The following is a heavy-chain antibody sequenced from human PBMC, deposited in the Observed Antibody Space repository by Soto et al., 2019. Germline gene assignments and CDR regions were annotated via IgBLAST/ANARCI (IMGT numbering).Heavy chain of an antibody. CDR3: ARQFSVYGDYGRYFDF. V-gene: IGHV4-39*01. Sequence: SETLCLTSTVSGGSSGGSGYYWGCIRQPPGKGLEWIGTIYYSGSTYYNPSLKSRVTISVDTSKNQFSLKLSSVTAADTAVYYCARQFSVYGDYGRYFDFWGQGTLVTVSS. CDR1: GGSSGGSGYY. CDR2: IYYSGST. J-gene: IGHJ4*02. D-gene: IGHD4-17*01.